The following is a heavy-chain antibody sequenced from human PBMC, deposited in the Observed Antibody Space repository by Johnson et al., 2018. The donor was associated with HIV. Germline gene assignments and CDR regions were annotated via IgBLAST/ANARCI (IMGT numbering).Heavy chain of an antibody. J-gene: IGHJ3*02. CDR3: ARVRNVLLWFGEEIGDAFDI. CDR1: QFTFSNYY. Sequence: EVQLVESGGGLAKPAWSPRLSYAASQFTFSNYYMNCVRQAPGNGLELVGQVNPNGGSTYYANSVRGRFTISRDNSKNTLYLQMGSLRVEDMAVYYCARVRNVLLWFGEEIGDAFDIWCQGTMVTVSS. D-gene: IGHD3-10*01. CDR2: VNPNGGST. V-gene: IGHV3-64*01.